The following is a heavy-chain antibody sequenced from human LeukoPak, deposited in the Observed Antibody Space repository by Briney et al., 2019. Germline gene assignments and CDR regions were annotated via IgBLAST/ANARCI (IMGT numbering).Heavy chain of an antibody. J-gene: IGHJ6*02. V-gene: IGHV3-33*01. D-gene: IGHD3-10*01. Sequence: GGSLRLSCEASGFSFSGYGMHWIRQAPGKGLEWVALIWSGGNKDFYADSVRGRYAISRDNGRSTLYLDMNSLRDDDTGVYYCAREVARGYGMDVWGQGTAVIVSS. CDR2: IWSGGNKD. CDR3: AREVARGYGMDV. CDR1: GFSFSGYG.